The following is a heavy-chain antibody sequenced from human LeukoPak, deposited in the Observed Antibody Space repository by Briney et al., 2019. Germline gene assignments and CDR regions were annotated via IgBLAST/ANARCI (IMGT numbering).Heavy chain of an antibody. Sequence: PGGSLRLSCAATGFIFDNYGMSWVRQAPGKGLEWVSGINWNGAGTGYADSVKGRFTISRDKAKNSLYLQMNSLRAEDTALYYCARVTVYYDSYGYFDSWGQGALVTVSS. V-gene: IGHV3-20*04. CDR2: INWNGAGT. CDR1: GFIFDNYG. CDR3: ARVTVYYDSYGYFDS. J-gene: IGHJ4*02. D-gene: IGHD3-22*01.